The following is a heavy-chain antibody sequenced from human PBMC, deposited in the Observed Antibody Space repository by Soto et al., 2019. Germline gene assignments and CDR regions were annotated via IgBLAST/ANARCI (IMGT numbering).Heavy chain of an antibody. Sequence: SETLSLTCTVSGGSISSYYLSWIRQPPGKGLEWIGYIYYSGSTNYNPSLKSRVTISVDTSKNQFSLKLSSVTAADTAVYYCAAYRGDYDILTGPFDYWGQGTLVTVSS. J-gene: IGHJ4*02. CDR3: AAYRGDYDILTGPFDY. D-gene: IGHD3-9*01. CDR2: IYYSGST. V-gene: IGHV4-59*01. CDR1: GGSISSYY.